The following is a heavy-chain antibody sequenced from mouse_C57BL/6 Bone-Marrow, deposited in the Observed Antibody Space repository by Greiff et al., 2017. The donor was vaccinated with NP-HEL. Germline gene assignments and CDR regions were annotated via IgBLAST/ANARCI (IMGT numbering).Heavy chain of an antibody. D-gene: IGHD1-1*01. Sequence: VQRVESEGGLVQPGSSMKLSCTASGFTFSDYYMAWVRQVPEKGLEWVANINYDGSSTYYLDSLKSRFIISRDNAKNILYLQMSSLKSEDTATYYCARDQDYGSSYYFDYWGQGTTLTVSS. CDR1: GFTFSDYY. CDR3: ARDQDYGSSYYFDY. J-gene: IGHJ2*01. CDR2: INYDGSST. V-gene: IGHV5-16*01.